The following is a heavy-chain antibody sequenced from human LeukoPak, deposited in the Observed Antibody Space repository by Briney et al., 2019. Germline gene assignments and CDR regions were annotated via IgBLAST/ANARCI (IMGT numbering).Heavy chain of an antibody. CDR3: ARVMVRGVIFNDAFDL. CDR1: GFTYSSYA. J-gene: IGHJ3*01. CDR2: ISYDGNNK. V-gene: IGHV3-30*01. Sequence: ARSLKVSRAAHGFTYSSYAMDRVPQAPGKGLAWAAVISYDGNNKYYAESVKGRFTISRDNSKNTVYLQMNSLRAEDTAVYYWARVMVRGVIFNDAFDLWGQGTMVTVSS. D-gene: IGHD3-10*01.